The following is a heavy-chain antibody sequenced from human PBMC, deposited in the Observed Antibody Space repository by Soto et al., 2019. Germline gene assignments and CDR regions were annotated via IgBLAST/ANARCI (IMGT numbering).Heavy chain of an antibody. CDR1: GFTFSNAW. CDR3: TTGVFWELLRLAHDAFDI. Sequence: GGSLRLSCAASGFTFSNAWMSWVRQAPGKGLEWVGRIKGKTDGGTTDYAAPVKGRFTISRDDSKNTLYLQMNSLKTEDTAVYYCTTGVFWELLRLAHDAFDIWGQGTMVTVSS. CDR2: IKGKTDGGTT. V-gene: IGHV3-15*01. D-gene: IGHD1-26*01. J-gene: IGHJ3*02.